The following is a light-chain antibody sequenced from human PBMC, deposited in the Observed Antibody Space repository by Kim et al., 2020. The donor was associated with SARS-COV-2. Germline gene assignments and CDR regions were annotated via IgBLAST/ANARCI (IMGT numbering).Light chain of an antibody. CDR2: DVS. J-gene: IGLJ3*02. CDR3: CSYAGGPWV. V-gene: IGLV2-11*01. CDR1: SSDVGGYNY. Sequence: QSALTQPRSESGSPGQSVTVSCTGTSSDVGGYNYVSWYQQHPGKAPKLIIYDVSKRPSGVPDRFSGSKSGNTASLTISGLQAEDEADYYCCSYAGGPWVFGGGTQLTVL.